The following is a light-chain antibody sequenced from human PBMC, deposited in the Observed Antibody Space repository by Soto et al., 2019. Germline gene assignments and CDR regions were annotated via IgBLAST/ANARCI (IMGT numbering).Light chain of an antibody. CDR3: QQYNSYSPWK. J-gene: IGKJ1*01. Sequence: DIPMTQSPSTLSASVGDRVTITCRASQSISSWLAWYQQKPGKAPKLLIYKASSLESGVPSRFSGSGSGTEFTLTISSLQPDDFATYYYQQYNSYSPWKFGQGTKVEIK. V-gene: IGKV1-5*03. CDR2: KAS. CDR1: QSISSW.